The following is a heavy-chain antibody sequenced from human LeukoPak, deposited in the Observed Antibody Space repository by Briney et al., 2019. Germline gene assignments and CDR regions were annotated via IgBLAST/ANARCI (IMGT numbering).Heavy chain of an antibody. Sequence: PGGSLRLSCAASGFTFSSYGMHWVRQAPGKGLEWVAVISYDGSNKYYADSVKGRFTISRDNSKNTLYLQMNSLRAEDTAVYYCARDPFPFYYYYGLDVWGQGTTVTVSS. V-gene: IGHV3-30*03. CDR1: GFTFSSYG. CDR2: ISYDGSNK. CDR3: ARDPFPFYYYYGLDV. J-gene: IGHJ6*02.